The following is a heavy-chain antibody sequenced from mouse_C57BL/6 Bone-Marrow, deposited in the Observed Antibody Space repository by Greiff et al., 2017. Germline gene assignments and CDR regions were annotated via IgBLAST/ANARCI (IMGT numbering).Heavy chain of an antibody. V-gene: IGHV1-81*01. CDR1: GYTFTSYG. J-gene: IGHJ2*01. CDR3: ARRVTTVVFDY. D-gene: IGHD1-1*01. CDR2: IYPRSGNT. Sequence: QVQLQQSGAELARPGASVKLSCKASGYTFTSYGISWVKQRTGQGLEWIGEIYPRSGNTYYNEKFKGKDTLTADKSSSTAYMELRSLTSEDSAVYFCARRVTTVVFDYWGQGTTLTVSS.